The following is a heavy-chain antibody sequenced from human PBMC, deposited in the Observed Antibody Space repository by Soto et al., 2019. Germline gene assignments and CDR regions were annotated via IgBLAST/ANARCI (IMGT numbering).Heavy chain of an antibody. V-gene: IGHV3-23*01. D-gene: IGHD1-26*01. CDR3: SKDFGRPSGSYPSSHWFDP. CDR1: GFTFSSYA. Sequence: GGSLRLSCAASGFTFSSYAMSWVRQAPGKGLEWVSAISGSGGSTYYADSVKGRFTISRDNSKNTLYLQMNSLRAEDTAVYYCSKDFGRPSGSYPSSHWFDPWGQGTLVTAPQ. CDR2: ISGSGGST. J-gene: IGHJ5*02.